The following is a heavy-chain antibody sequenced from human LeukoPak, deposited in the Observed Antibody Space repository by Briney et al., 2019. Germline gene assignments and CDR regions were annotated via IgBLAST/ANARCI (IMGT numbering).Heavy chain of an antibody. D-gene: IGHD1-1*01. CDR2: LYDDGST. CDR3: ARGTTGTTPY. J-gene: IGHJ4*02. CDR1: GFTISSNY. Sequence: PGGSLRLSCAASGFTISSNYMTWVRQAPGKGLWWVSVLYDDGSTYYADSVMGRITISRDTSKNTLYLQMNSLRAEDTAVYYCARGTTGTTPYWGQGSLVTVSS. V-gene: IGHV3-66*01.